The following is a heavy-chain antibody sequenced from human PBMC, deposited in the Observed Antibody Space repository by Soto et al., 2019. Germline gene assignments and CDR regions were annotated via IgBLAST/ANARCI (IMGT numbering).Heavy chain of an antibody. V-gene: IGHV1-46*01. J-gene: IGHJ4*02. Sequence: QVQLVQSGAEVKKPGASVKVSCKASGYTFTSTWMHWVRQAPGQGLEWMGIIKPYGGAATYAEKFQDRVTMTRDTSTATDYMQLSSLRSEDTTMYYCARDRSHSSADWWLDYWGQGTQVTVSS. CDR1: GYTFTSTW. CDR3: ARDRSHSSADWWLDY. CDR2: IKPYGGAA. D-gene: IGHD2-21*01.